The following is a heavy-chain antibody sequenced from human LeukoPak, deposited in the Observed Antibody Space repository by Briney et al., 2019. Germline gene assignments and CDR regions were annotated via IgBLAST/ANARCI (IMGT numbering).Heavy chain of an antibody. CDR1: GYTFTSYD. CDR2: MNPNSGNT. Sequence: ASVKVSCKASGYTFTSYDINWVRQATGQVLEWMGWMNPNSGNTGYAQKFQGRVTMTRNTSISTAYMELSSLRSEDTAVYYCARASYDFWSGYYRRNDAFDIWGQGTMVTVSS. CDR3: ARASYDFWSGYYRRNDAFDI. J-gene: IGHJ3*02. D-gene: IGHD3-3*01. V-gene: IGHV1-8*01.